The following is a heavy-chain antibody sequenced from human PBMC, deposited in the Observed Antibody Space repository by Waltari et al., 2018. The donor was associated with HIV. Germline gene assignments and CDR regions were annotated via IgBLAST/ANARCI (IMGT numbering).Heavy chain of an antibody. D-gene: IGHD3-9*01. Sequence: QLVESGGGSIKTGGSLRLSCAASAFSVRNHWLAWVSTGPGKGVVLVARINSDGSTRNYADAVKGRFVISRDNARNTVYLQLNSLRVDDTAVYFCPRASHYFVFSTFDGDYYFDLWGRGTRVAVSS. CDR2: INSDGSTR. CDR1: AFSVRNHW. CDR3: PRASHYFVFSTFDGDYYFDL. J-gene: IGHJ4*02. V-gene: IGHV3-74*01.